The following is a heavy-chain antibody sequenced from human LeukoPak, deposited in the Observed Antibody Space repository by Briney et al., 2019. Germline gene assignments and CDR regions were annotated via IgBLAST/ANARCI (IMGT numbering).Heavy chain of an antibody. CDR3: ARVGLGYTPSDY. CDR1: EFTFSDYC. D-gene: IGHD3/OR15-3a*01. V-gene: IGHV3-11*01. J-gene: IGHJ4*02. CDR2: ISSSGSTI. Sequence: GGSLRLSCAASEFTFSDYCMSWIRQAPGKGLEWVSYISSSGSTIYYADSVKGRFTISRDNAKNSLYLQMNSLRADDTAVYYCARVGLGYTPSDYWGQGTLVTVSS.